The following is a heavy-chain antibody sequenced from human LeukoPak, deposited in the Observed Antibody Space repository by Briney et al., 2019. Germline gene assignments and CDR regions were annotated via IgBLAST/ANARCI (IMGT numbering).Heavy chain of an antibody. J-gene: IGHJ4*02. CDR3: ARDWGDSYGAIDY. CDR1: GFIFSNYA. CDR2: ISSSSSTI. V-gene: IGHV3-48*02. D-gene: IGHD4/OR15-4a*01. Sequence: GGSLRLSCAASGFIFSNYAMNWVRQAPGKGLEWVSYISSSSSTIYYADSVKGRFTISRDNAKNSLYLQMNSLRDEDTAVYYCARDWGDSYGAIDYWGQGTLVTVSS.